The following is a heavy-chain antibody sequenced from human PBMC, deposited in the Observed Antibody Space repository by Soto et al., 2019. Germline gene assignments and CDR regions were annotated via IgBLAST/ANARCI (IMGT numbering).Heavy chain of an antibody. CDR3: ARWISGGYSDWFDP. V-gene: IGHV1-18*04. CDR1: GYNFMRYG. D-gene: IGHD1-26*01. J-gene: IGHJ5*02. CDR2: INVDNGET. Sequence: QVQLVQSGAEVKKPGASVKVSCKASGYNFMRYGFTWVRQAPGQGLEWMGWINVDNGETKYPQKIQGRVTMTTDTATSTVNMELRSLTSDGPAVYYCARWISGGYSDWFDPCGHGTLVTVSS.